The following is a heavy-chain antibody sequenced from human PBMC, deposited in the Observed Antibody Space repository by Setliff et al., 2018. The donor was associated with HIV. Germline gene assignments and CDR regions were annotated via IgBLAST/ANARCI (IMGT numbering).Heavy chain of an antibody. CDR1: GFTFSSYS. Sequence: ETLSLSCAASGFTFSSYSMNWVRQAPGKGLEWISYNGIINSAKHYAYSVKGRFTISRDNSKHTLYLQMNSLRAEDTAVYYCAKDQAVVTPRYDAFDIWGQGTMVTVSS. CDR3: AKDQAVVTPRYDAFDI. CDR2: NGIINSAK. V-gene: IGHV3-48*01. D-gene: IGHD2-15*01. J-gene: IGHJ3*02.